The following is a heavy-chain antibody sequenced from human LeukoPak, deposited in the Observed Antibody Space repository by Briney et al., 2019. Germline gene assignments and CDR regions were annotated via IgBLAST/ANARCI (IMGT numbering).Heavy chain of an antibody. V-gene: IGHV1-2*02. CDR2: INPNSGGT. Sequence: ASVKVSCKASGYTFTGYYMHWVRQAPGQGLEWMGWINPNSGGTNYAQKFQGRVTMTRDTSISTAYMELSRLRSDDTAVYYCARGPAYYYDSSGPGGGFDPWGQGTLVTVSS. CDR3: ARGPAYYYDSSGPGGGFDP. J-gene: IGHJ5*02. D-gene: IGHD3-22*01. CDR1: GYTFTGYY.